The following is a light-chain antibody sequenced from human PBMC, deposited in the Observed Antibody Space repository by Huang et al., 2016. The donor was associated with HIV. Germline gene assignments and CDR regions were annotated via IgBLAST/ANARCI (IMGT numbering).Light chain of an antibody. V-gene: IGKV3-15*01. CDR2: SSS. CDR1: QSVSSN. Sequence: IVLTQSPATLSVSPGERVTLSCRASQSVSSNLAWYQQTPGQAPSLLIYSSSSRATGVPARFSCSGSATEFSLTITNLQSEDFAIYYCQQYKHWPPYTFGQGTKLEIK. J-gene: IGKJ2*01. CDR3: QQYKHWPPYT.